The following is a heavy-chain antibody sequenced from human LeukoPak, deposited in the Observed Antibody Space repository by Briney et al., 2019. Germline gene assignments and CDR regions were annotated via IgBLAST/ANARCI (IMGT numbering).Heavy chain of an antibody. D-gene: IGHD6-13*01. V-gene: IGHV1-69*05. CDR2: IIPIFGAA. Sequence: GASVKVSCKASGGTFSSYAISWVRQAPGQGLEWMGGIIPIFGAANYAQKFQGGVTITTDESTSTAYMELSSLRSEDTAVYYCASRQQLVSWFDPWGQGTPVTVSS. J-gene: IGHJ5*02. CDR3: ASRQQLVSWFDP. CDR1: GGTFSSYA.